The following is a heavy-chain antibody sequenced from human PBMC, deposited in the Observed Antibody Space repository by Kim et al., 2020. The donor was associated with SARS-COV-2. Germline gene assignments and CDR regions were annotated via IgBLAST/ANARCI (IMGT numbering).Heavy chain of an antibody. CDR3: ARGILGFCSSSSCPEGAFAI. V-gene: IGHV4-59*01. Sequence: SETLSLTCTVSGGSISNYYWSWIRQPPGKGLEWIGYIYYSGSTNYNPSLQSRVTMSVNTSKIQFSLKLSSVTAADTAVYYCARGILGFCSSSSCPEGAFAIWGQGTMVTVSS. CDR1: GGSISNYY. D-gene: IGHD2-2*01. CDR2: IYYSGST. J-gene: IGHJ3*02.